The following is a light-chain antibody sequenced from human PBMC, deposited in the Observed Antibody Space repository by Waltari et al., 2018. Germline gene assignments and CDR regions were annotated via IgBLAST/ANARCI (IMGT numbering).Light chain of an antibody. CDR3: SSYTTSSTLV. J-gene: IGLJ2*01. V-gene: IGLV2-14*03. CDR1: NSDIGGYNF. Sequence: QSALTQPASVSGSPGQSITISCTGSNSDIGGYNFVSWYQQHPGKAPKLMIYDLNKRPSGVSNRFSASKSGKTASLTIPGLQAEDEANYYCSSYTTSSTLVFGGVTKVTVL. CDR2: DLN.